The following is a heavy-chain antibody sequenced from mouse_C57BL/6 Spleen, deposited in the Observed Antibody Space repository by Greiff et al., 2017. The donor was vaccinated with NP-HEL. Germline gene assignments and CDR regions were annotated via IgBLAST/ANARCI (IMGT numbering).Heavy chain of an antibody. V-gene: IGHV1-82*01. Sequence: VQLQQSGPELVKPGASVKISCKASGYAFSSSWMNWVKQRPGKGLEWIGRIYPGDGDTNYNGKFKGKATLTADKSSSTAYMQLSSLTSEDSAVYFCAPFIPTVHYFDYWGQGTTLTVSS. D-gene: IGHD1-1*01. J-gene: IGHJ2*01. CDR3: APFIPTVHYFDY. CDR2: IYPGDGDT. CDR1: GYAFSSSW.